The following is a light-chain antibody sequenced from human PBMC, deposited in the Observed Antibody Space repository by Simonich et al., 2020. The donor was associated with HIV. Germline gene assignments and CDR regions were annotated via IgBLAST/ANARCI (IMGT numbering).Light chain of an antibody. J-gene: IGKJ3*01. CDR3: QQYNNWPSPFT. CDR1: QSIASN. Sequence: IVMTQSPATLSVSPGERATLSCRASQSIASNLAWYQQKPGQAPRLLIYGASSRATGVPAKFRGSGFGTEFSLTISSMQSEDFAVYYCQQYNNWPSPFTFGPGTKVDIK. CDR2: GAS. V-gene: IGKV3-15*01.